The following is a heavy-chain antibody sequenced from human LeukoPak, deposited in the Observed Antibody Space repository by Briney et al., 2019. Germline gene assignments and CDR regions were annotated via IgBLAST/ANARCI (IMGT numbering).Heavy chain of an antibody. CDR1: GFTFSSYV. D-gene: IGHD6-13*01. J-gene: IGHJ4*02. CDR3: AKDLSSSWYPYYFDS. CDR2: ISGGGDRI. V-gene: IGHV3-23*01. Sequence: GGSLRLSCAASGFTFSSYVMNWVRQAPGKGLEWVSGISGGGDRIYYADSVKGRFTISRDNSNNSLSLQMNSLRAGDTAVYYCAKDLSSSWYPYYFDSWGQGSLVTVSS.